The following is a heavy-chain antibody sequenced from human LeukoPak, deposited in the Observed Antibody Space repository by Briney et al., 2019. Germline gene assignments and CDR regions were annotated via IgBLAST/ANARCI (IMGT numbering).Heavy chain of an antibody. CDR2: ISTTGSTV. J-gene: IGHJ6*02. Sequence: PGGSLRLSCAASGFSFGGYEMNWVRQAPGKGLEWVSYISTTGSTVYYADSVESRFTISRDNAKNLLYLQMNSLRAEDAAVYYCAKDFPHYYESSHGMDAWGQGTTVTVSS. D-gene: IGHD3-22*01. V-gene: IGHV3-48*03. CDR3: AKDFPHYYESSHGMDA. CDR1: GFSFGGYE.